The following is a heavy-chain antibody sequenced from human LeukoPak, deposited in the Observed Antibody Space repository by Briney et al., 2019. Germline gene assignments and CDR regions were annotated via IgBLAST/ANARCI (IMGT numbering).Heavy chain of an antibody. CDR1: GFTFSSYG. CDR2: ISYDGSNK. D-gene: IGHD2/OR15-2a*01. J-gene: IGHJ4*02. CDR3: AKENDGQYPYYFDY. V-gene: IGHV3-30*18. Sequence: GGSLRLSCAASGFTFSSYGMHWVRQAPGKGLGWVAVISYDGSNKYYADSVNGRFTISRDNSKNTLYLQMNSLRAEDTAVYYCAKENDGQYPYYFDYWGQGTLVTVSS.